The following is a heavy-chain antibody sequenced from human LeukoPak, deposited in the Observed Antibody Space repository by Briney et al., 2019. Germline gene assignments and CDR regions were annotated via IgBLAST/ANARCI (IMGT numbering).Heavy chain of an antibody. CDR2: ISGSGGST. J-gene: IGHJ4*02. CDR1: GFTFSSHG. Sequence: PGGSLRLSCVASGFTFSSHGMNWVRRAPGKGLEWVSAISGSGGSTYYADSVKGRFTISRDNSKNTLYLQMNSLRAEDTAVYYCAKSRAIDYWGQGTLVTVSS. CDR3: AKSRAIDY. V-gene: IGHV3-23*01.